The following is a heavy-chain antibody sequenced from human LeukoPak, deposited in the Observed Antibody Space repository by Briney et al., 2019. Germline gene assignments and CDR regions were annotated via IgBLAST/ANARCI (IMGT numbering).Heavy chain of an antibody. V-gene: IGHV4-39*07. CDR3: ARELVLFDYFYYMDV. CDR2: ISYSGST. CDR1: GGSINSFSYY. J-gene: IGHJ6*03. D-gene: IGHD6-6*01. Sequence: SETLSLTCTVSGGSINSFSYYWGWVRQPPGKGLEWIVTISYSGSTYYNPSLKSRVTLSIDTSKKQFSLNLSSVTAADTAVYYCARELVLFDYFYYMDVWGKGTTVTVSS.